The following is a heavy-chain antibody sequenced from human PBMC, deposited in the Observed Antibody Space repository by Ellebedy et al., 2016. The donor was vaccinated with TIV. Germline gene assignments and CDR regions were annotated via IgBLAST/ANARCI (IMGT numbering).Heavy chain of an antibody. CDR2: IWYDGGNK. J-gene: IGHJ4*02. D-gene: IGHD2-21*02. CDR3: ARNRHVERDDCPDY. Sequence: PGGSLRLSCEASGFIFSNYGMHWVRQAPGKGLEWVAFIWYDGGNKYYADSVKGRFTISRDNSKNTLYLQMNNVGAEDTAVFYCARNRHVERDDCPDYWGQGTLVTVSS. V-gene: IGHV3-33*01. CDR1: GFIFSNYG.